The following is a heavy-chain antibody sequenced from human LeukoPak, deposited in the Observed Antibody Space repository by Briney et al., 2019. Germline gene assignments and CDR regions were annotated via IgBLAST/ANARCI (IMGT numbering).Heavy chain of an antibody. V-gene: IGHV4-4*02. CDR1: GGSISSTNW. Sequence: SETLSLTCAVSGGSISSTNWWSWVRQPPGKGLEWIGEIDRSGTTNYKPSLKSRVTISLDKSRNHFSLKLTSVTAADSAVYYCARRSPYSTGWSSYFDYWGQGALVTVSS. D-gene: IGHD6-19*01. CDR3: ARRSPYSTGWSSYFDY. CDR2: IDRSGTT. J-gene: IGHJ4*02.